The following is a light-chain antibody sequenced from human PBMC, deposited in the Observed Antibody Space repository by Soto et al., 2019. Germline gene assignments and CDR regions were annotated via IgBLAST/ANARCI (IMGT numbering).Light chain of an antibody. Sequence: EIVLTQSPATLSLSPGERATLSCRASQSVSSYLAWYQQKPGQAPRLLIYDASNRATGIPPRFSGSGSGTDFTLTISSREPEDFAVYYCQQRSNWPPYTLGQGTKLEIK. CDR2: DAS. V-gene: IGKV3-11*01. CDR3: QQRSNWPPYT. CDR1: QSVSSY. J-gene: IGKJ2*01.